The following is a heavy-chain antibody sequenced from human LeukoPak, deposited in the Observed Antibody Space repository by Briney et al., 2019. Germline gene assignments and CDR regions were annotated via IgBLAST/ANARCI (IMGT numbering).Heavy chain of an antibody. CDR1: GGSISSGGYY. V-gene: IGHV4-31*03. CDR3: ARDLDMVDCSGGSCRYLNDY. D-gene: IGHD2-15*01. CDR2: IYYSGST. J-gene: IGHJ4*02. Sequence: SETLSLTCTVSGGSISSGGYYWSWIRQHPGKGLEWIGYIYYSGSTYYNPSLKSRVTISVDTSKNQFSLKLSSVTAADTAVYYCARDLDMVDCSGGSCRYLNDYWGQGTLVTVSS.